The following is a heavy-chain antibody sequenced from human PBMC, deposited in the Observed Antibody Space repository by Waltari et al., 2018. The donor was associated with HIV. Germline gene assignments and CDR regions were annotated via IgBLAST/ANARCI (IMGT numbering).Heavy chain of an antibody. CDR2: INTGGSST. Sequence: EVQLVASGGGLVQPGGSLRLSCAASGCTFSSYWIHWGGQAPGKGLVWVLRINTGGSSTSYADSVKGRFTISRDNAKNTLYLQMNSLRAEDTAVYYCARGGHCSGISCYTGDYSYGLDVWGQGTTVTVSS. CDR3: ARGGHCSGISCYTGDYSYGLDV. CDR1: GCTFSSYW. J-gene: IGHJ6*02. D-gene: IGHD2-2*02. V-gene: IGHV3-74*01.